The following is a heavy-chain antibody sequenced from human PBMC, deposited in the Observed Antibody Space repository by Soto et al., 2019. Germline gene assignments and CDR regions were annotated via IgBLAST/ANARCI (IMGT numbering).Heavy chain of an antibody. CDR1: GGSFSGYY. J-gene: IGHJ4*02. Sequence: QVQLQQWGAGLLKPSETLSLTCAVYGGSFSGYYWSWIRQPPGKGLEWIGEINHSGSTNYNPSLNSRITISEDTSKNQFSLKLSSVTAANTAVYYCARGRRKWQLVGFGYWGQGTLVTVSS. D-gene: IGHD6-6*01. CDR2: INHSGST. V-gene: IGHV4-34*01. CDR3: ARGRRKWQLVGFGY.